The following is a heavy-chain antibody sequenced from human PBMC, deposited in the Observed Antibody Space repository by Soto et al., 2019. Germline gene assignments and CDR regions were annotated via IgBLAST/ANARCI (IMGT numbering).Heavy chain of an antibody. J-gene: IGHJ3*02. CDR3: ASSSGSYAFDI. CDR2: IKQDGSEK. V-gene: IGHV3-7*01. CDR1: GFTFSSYW. Sequence: GGSLRLSCAASGFTFSSYWMSWVRQAPGKGLKWVANIKQDGSEKYYVDSVKGRFTISRDNAKNSLYLQMNSLRAEDTAVYYCASSSGSYAFDICGQGTMVTVSS. D-gene: IGHD1-26*01.